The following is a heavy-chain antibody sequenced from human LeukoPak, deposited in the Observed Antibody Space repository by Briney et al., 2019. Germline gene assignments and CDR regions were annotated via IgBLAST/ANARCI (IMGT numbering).Heavy chain of an antibody. CDR1: GGSMNDNY. CDR2: ISSSGTT. V-gene: IGHV4-59*01. J-gene: IGHJ5*02. Sequence: PSETLSLTCSVSGGSMNDNYLTWIRQAPGKGPEWIGYISSSGTTDYNPSLKSRVTMSVDTSKNEFSLKLTSVTAADTAMYYCARVVRGAVTSNWFDPWGQGTLVTVSS. D-gene: IGHD4-17*01. CDR3: ARVVRGAVTSNWFDP.